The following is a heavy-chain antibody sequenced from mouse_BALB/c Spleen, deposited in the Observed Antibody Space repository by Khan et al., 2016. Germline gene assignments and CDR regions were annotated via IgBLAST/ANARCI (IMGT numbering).Heavy chain of an antibody. CDR3: ARKDGNYWYFDV. CDR2: IWRGGST. CDR1: GFSLTSYG. J-gene: IGHJ1*01. D-gene: IGHD2-1*01. V-gene: IGHV2-2*02. Sequence: QVQLKESGPGLVQPSQSLSITCTVSGFSLTSYGVHWVRQSPGKGLDWLGVIWRGGSTDYNVAFISRLSISKDNSKSQVFFKMNSLQANDTAIYYCARKDGNYWYFDVWGAGTTVTVSS.